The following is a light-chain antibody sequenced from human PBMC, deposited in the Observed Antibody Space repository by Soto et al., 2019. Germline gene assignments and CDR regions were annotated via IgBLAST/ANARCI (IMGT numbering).Light chain of an antibody. CDR3: QQSYSIVWT. CDR2: DAS. V-gene: IGKV3-15*01. CDR1: QSISRS. J-gene: IGKJ1*01. Sequence: EKLMSQSPATLSVSPGERATLSCRASQSISRSLAWYQQKPGQPPRLLISDASTRATGIPARFSGSGSGTDFTLTISSLQPEDFSTYYCQQSYSIVWTFGQGTKVDI.